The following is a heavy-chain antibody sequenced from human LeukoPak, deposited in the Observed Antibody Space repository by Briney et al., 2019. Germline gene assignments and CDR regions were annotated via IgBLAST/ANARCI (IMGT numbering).Heavy chain of an antibody. J-gene: IGHJ4*02. V-gene: IGHV6-1*01. Sequence: SQTLSLTCAISGDSVSTNGIAWIWIRQSPSRGLEWLGRTYYRSKWNNDYAVSEKSRITINPDTSKNQFSLQLNSVTPEDTAVYYCARASLQSVYLDCWGQGTLVTVSS. CDR1: GDSVSTNGIA. CDR3: ARASLQSVYLDC. CDR2: TYYRSKWNN.